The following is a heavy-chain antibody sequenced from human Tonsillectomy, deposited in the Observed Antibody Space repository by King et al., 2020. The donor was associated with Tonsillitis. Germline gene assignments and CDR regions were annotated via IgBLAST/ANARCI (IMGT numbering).Heavy chain of an antibody. Sequence: RLQESGPGLVKPSQTLSLTCTVSGASINTDTYSWTWIRQPAGKGLEWIGRIFTSGSTSSNPSLKSRVTISVDTSKNQFSLKLSSVTAADTAVYFCAREEYGDFTYWGQGTLVTVSS. CDR1: GASINTDTYS. V-gene: IGHV4-61*02. CDR3: AREEYGDFTY. D-gene: IGHD4-17*01. CDR2: IFTSGST. J-gene: IGHJ4*02.